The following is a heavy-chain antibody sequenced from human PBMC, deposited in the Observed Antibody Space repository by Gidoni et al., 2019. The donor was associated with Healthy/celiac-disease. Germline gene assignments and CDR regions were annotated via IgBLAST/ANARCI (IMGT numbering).Heavy chain of an antibody. D-gene: IGHD2-15*01. Sequence: ISAYNGNTNYAQKLQGRVTMTTDTSTSTAYMELRSLRSDDTAVYYCARISTYYGMDVWGQGTTVTVSS. CDR2: ISAYNGNT. J-gene: IGHJ6*02. V-gene: IGHV1-18*01. CDR3: ARISTYYGMDV.